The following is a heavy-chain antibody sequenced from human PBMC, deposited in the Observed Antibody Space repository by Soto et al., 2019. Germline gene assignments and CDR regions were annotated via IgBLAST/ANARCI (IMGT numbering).Heavy chain of an antibody. CDR2: IYYSGST. J-gene: IGHJ4*02. V-gene: IGHV4-30-4*01. CDR3: ARAGISYYYDSSGYFGN. D-gene: IGHD3-22*01. CDR1: GGSISSGDYY. Sequence: KPSETLSLTCTVSGGSISSGDYYWSWIRQPPGKGLEWIGYIYYSGSTYYNPSLKSRVTISVDTSKNQFSLKLSSVTAADTAVYYCARAGISYYYDSSGYFGNWGQGTLVTVSS.